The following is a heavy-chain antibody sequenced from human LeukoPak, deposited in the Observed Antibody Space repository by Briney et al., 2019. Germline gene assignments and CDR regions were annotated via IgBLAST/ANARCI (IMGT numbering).Heavy chain of an antibody. D-gene: IGHD5-12*01. CDR1: GFSFSNFA. CDR3: AKDQRPDSGYDIDS. J-gene: IGHJ4*02. CDR2: ISHDGATE. V-gene: IGHV3-30*04. Sequence: GRSLRLSCAASGFSFSNFAIHWVRQAPGKGLEWLAVISHDGATEHYADSVKGRFTISRDNSKNTLYLQMHSLRAEDTALYYCAKDQRPDSGYDIDSWGQGTLVTVSS.